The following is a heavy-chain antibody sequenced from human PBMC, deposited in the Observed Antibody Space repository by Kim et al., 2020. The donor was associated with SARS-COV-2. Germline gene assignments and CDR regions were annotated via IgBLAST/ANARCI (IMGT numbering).Heavy chain of an antibody. CDR2: ITASGGST. CDR3: AKWATVMVTAAEMDY. D-gene: IGHD5-18*01. CDR1: GFNFSSYA. Sequence: GGSLRLSCAASGFNFSSYAMTWVRQAPGKGLEWVAGITASGGSTYYADSVKGRFTISRDNSKNTVYLQINSLRADDTAVDYCAKWATVMVTAAEMDYWGQGTLVTVSS. J-gene: IGHJ4*02. V-gene: IGHV3-23*01.